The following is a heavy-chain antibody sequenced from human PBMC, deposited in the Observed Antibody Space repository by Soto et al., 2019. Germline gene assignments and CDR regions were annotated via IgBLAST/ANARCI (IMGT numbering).Heavy chain of an antibody. CDR3: AREGDYSGYDLGYYYYGMDV. J-gene: IGHJ6*02. Sequence: EVQLVESGGGLVQPGGSLRLSCAASGFTFSSYWMHWVRQAPGKGLVWVSRINSDGSSTSYADSVKGRFTISRDNAKNTLYLQMNSLRAEDTAVYYCAREGDYSGYDLGYYYYGMDVWGQGTTVTVSS. V-gene: IGHV3-74*01. CDR1: GFTFSSYW. D-gene: IGHD5-12*01. CDR2: INSDGSST.